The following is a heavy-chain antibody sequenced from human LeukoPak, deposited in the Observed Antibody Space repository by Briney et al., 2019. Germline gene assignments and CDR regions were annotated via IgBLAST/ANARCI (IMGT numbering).Heavy chain of an antibody. J-gene: IGHJ5*02. Sequence: GGSLRLSCVASGFTLSGHWMHWVRQAPGKGLVWVSRINSDESTTVYADSVKGRFTISRDNAKNILYLQMNSLTAEDTAVYYCARSDWFDPWGQGTLVTVSS. CDR3: ARSDWFDP. CDR2: INSDESTT. V-gene: IGHV3-74*01. CDR1: GFTLSGHW.